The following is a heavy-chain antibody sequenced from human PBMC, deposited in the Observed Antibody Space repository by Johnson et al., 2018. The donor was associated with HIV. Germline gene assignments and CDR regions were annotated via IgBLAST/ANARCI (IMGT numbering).Heavy chain of an antibody. CDR1: GFTFSSYD. CDR3: ARGRARAFDI. Sequence: VQLVESGGGLVQPGGSLRLSCAASGFTFSSYDMHWVRQVTGKGLEWISTIGTAGDTYYADSVKGRFTISRDNSKTTLYLQMNSLRAGDTAVYYCARGRARAFDIWGQGTMVTVSS. CDR2: IGTAGDT. D-gene: IGHD5-12*01. V-gene: IGHV3-13*01. J-gene: IGHJ3*02.